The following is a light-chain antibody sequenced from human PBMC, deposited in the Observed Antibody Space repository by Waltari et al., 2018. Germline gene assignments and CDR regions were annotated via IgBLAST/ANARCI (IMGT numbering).Light chain of an antibody. CDR2: GNN. J-gene: IGLJ3*02. Sequence: QSVLTPPPSVSGAPGQRVPISCTWYRSNIGAGYDVQWYQQVPLTAPRLLIFGNNNRPSGIPDRFSASKSGTSASLAITGLQADDEADYYCQSYDSSLSALVFGGGTKLTVL. V-gene: IGLV1-40*01. CDR3: QSYDSSLSALV. CDR1: RSNIGAGYD.